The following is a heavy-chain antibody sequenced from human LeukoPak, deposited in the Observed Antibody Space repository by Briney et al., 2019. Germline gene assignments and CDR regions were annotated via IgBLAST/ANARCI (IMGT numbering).Heavy chain of an antibody. CDR3: ARIVVVPAAINWFDP. CDR2: INHSGST. CDR1: GFTFSSYW. D-gene: IGHD2-2*01. V-gene: IGHV4-34*01. J-gene: IGHJ5*02. Sequence: PGGSLRLSCAASGFTFSSYWMSWIRQPPGKGLEWIGEINHSGSTNYNPSLKSRVTISVDTSKNQFSLKLSSVTAADTAVYYCARIVVVPAAINWFDPWGQGTLVTVSS.